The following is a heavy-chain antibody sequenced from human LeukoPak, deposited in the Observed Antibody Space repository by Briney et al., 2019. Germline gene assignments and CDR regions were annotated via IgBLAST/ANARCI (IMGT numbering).Heavy chain of an antibody. J-gene: IGHJ4*02. V-gene: IGHV1-2*02. CDR1: GYTFTGYY. Sequence: ASVKVSCKASGYTFTGYYMHWVRQAPGQGLEWMGWINPNSGGTNYAQKFQGRVTMTRDTSISTAYMELSRLRSDDTAVYYCARDSGIAAAGTNDYWGQGTLVTVSS. CDR2: INPNSGGT. D-gene: IGHD6-13*01. CDR3: ARDSGIAAAGTNDY.